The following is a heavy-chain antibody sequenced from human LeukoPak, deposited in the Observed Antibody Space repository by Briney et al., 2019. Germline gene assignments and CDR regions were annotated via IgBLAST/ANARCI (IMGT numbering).Heavy chain of an antibody. Sequence: GGSLRLSCAASGFTFSNAWMSWVRQAPGKGLEWVGRITSKTDGGTTDYAAPVKGRFTISRDDSKNTLYLQMNSLKTEDTAVYYCTTGDIVLMVYATYFDYWGQGTLVTVSS. D-gene: IGHD2-8*01. V-gene: IGHV3-15*01. J-gene: IGHJ4*02. CDR1: GFTFSNAW. CDR3: TTGDIVLMVYATYFDY. CDR2: ITSKTDGGTT.